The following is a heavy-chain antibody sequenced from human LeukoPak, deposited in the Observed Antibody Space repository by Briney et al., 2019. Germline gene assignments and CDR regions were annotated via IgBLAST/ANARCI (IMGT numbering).Heavy chain of an antibody. J-gene: IGHJ4*02. D-gene: IGHD3-9*01. CDR2: ISWNSGSI. V-gene: IGHV3-9*01. CDR3: AKARYYDILTGYFDY. Sequence: GGSLRLSCAASGFTFDDYAMHWVRQAPGKGLEWVSGISWNSGSIGYADSVKGRFTNSRDNAKNSLYLQMNSLRAEDTALYYCAKARYYDILTGYFDYWGQGTLVTVSS. CDR1: GFTFDDYA.